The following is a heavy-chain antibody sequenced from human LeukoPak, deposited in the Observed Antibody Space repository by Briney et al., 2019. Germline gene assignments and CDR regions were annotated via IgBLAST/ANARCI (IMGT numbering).Heavy chain of an antibody. CDR2: INPNSGGT. Sequence: ASVTVSCKASGYTFTGYYMHWVRQAPGQGLEWMGWINPNSGGTNYAQKFQGRVTMTRDTSISTAYMELSRLRSDDTALYYCARERYYSSGNYNNRIDYWGQGTLVTVSS. V-gene: IGHV1-2*02. D-gene: IGHD3-10*01. J-gene: IGHJ4*02. CDR1: GYTFTGYY. CDR3: ARERYYSSGNYNNRIDY.